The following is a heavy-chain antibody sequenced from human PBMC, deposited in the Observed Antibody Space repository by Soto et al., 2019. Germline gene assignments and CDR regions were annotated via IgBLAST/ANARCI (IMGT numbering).Heavy chain of an antibody. J-gene: IGHJ6*02. D-gene: IGHD2-2*02. CDR3: ARHVLVPSAIGGMDV. CDR2: IYYTGST. V-gene: IGHV4-39*01. Sequence: QLQLLESGPGLVEPSETLSLTCTVSGGSISSSSYYWGWIRQPPGKGLEWIGSIYYTGSTYYNPYLRSRVTLSVDTSKNQFSLKVSSVTAADTAVYYCARHVLVPSAIGGMDVWGQGTTVTVCS. CDR1: GGSISSSSYY.